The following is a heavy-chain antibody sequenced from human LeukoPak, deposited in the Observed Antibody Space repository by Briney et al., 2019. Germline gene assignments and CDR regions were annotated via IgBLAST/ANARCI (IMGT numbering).Heavy chain of an antibody. CDR3: AKGPQFYGGYHPAY. V-gene: IGHV3-23*01. CDR2: VTGSDDTT. Sequence: PGGSLRLSCAASGFSFSNDAMTWVRQAPGKGLEWVSTVTGSDDTTYYTDSVKGRFTISRDHSKNMLHLQMNSLRVEDTAIYYCAKGPQFYGGYHPAYWGQGTLVTVSS. J-gene: IGHJ4*02. CDR1: GFSFSNDA. D-gene: IGHD2-15*01.